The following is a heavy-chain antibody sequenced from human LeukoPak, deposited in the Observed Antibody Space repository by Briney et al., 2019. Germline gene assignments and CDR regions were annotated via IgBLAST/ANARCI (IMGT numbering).Heavy chain of an antibody. D-gene: IGHD6-19*01. V-gene: IGHV3-7*03. CDR2: VKQDGSEK. CDR3: ARGGPYSSGRSDY. CDR1: GFTFSSYW. J-gene: IGHJ4*02. Sequence: GGSLRLSCAASGFTFSSYWMSWVRQAPGKGLEWVANVKQDGSEKYYVDSVKGRFTISRDNAKNSLYLQMNSLRAEDTAVYYCARGGPYSSGRSDYWGQGTLVTVSS.